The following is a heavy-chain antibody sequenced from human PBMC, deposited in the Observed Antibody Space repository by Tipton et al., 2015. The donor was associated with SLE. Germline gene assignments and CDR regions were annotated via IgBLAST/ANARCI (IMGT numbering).Heavy chain of an antibody. CDR1: GFNFSGYE. Sequence: SLRLSCAASGFNFSGYEMNWVRQAPGKGLEWVSYISTSGSTIYYADSVKGRFTISRDNAKNSLYLQMNSLRAEDTAVYYCAREEVAAASLLQHWGQGTLVTVSS. D-gene: IGHD6-13*01. CDR2: ISTSGSTI. J-gene: IGHJ1*01. CDR3: AREEVAAASLLQH. V-gene: IGHV3-48*03.